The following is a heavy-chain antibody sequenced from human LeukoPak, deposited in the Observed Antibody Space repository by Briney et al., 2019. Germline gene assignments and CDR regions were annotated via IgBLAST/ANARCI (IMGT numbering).Heavy chain of an antibody. J-gene: IGHJ4*02. CDR3: AKGGTYSYGNFDY. D-gene: IGHD5-18*01. V-gene: IGHV3-21*01. CDR2: ISSSSSYI. Sequence: GGSLRLSCAASGFTFSSYSMNWVRQAPGKGLEWVSSISSSSSYIYYADSVKGRFTISRDNAKNSLYLQMNSLRAEDTAVYYCAKGGTYSYGNFDYWGQGTLVTVSS. CDR1: GFTFSSYS.